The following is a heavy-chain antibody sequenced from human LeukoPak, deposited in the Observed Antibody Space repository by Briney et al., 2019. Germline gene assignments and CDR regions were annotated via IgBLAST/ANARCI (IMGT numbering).Heavy chain of an antibody. CDR1: GFTFSTYG. J-gene: IGHJ4*02. V-gene: IGHV3-33*01. CDR3: AINQGSGFVDYFDY. D-gene: IGHD1-26*01. Sequence: PGGSLRLSCAASGFTFSTYGMHWVRQAPGKGLEWVAVIWYDGSSTYFADSVKGRFTISRDISKNTLYLQMNSLRAEDTAVYYCAINQGSGFVDYFDYWGQGTLVTVPS. CDR2: IWYDGSST.